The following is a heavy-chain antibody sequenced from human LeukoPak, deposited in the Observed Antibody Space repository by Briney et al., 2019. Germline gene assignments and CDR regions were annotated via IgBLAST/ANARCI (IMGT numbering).Heavy chain of an antibody. CDR1: GFTFNNYG. D-gene: IGHD1-26*01. CDR2: IRYDGSNK. J-gene: IGHJ5*02. V-gene: IGHV3-30*02. Sequence: PGGSLRLSCAASGFTFNNYGMHWVRQAPGKGLEWVAFIRYDGSNKYYADSVEGRFTISRDNSKNTLYLQMNSLRAEDTAVYYCAKDHRIVGANNWFDPWGQGTLVTVSS. CDR3: AKDHRIVGANNWFDP.